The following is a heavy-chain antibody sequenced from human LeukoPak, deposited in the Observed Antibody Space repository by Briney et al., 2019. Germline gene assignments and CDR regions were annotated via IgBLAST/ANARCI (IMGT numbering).Heavy chain of an antibody. J-gene: IGHJ4*02. V-gene: IGHV4-30-4*08. D-gene: IGHD5-18*01. CDR2: IYYSGST. CDR3: ARAALQLWLYPDY. CDR1: GGSISSGDYY. Sequence: SQTLSLTCTVSGGSISSGDYYWSWIRQPPGKGLEWIGYIYYSGSTYYNPSLKSRVTISVDTSKNQFSLKLSSVTAADTAVYYCARAALQLWLYPDYWGQGTLVTVSS.